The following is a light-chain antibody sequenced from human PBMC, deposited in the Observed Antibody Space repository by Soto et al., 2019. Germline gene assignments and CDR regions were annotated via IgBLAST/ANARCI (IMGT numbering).Light chain of an antibody. CDR3: QQSYSTPPT. V-gene: IGKV1-39*01. CDR2: AAS. J-gene: IGKJ2*01. Sequence: DIQMTQSPSSLSASVGDRVTITCRASQSISTSLNWYQQRPGKAPKLLIYAASSLQSGVPSTFRDSGSGTHFTLTISSLQTEDFATYYCQQSYSTPPTFGQGTKLEIK. CDR1: QSISTS.